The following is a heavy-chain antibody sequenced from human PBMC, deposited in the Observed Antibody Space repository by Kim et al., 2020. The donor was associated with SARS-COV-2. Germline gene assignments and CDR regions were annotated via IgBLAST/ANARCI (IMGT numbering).Heavy chain of an antibody. CDR1: GFTFGDYA. D-gene: IGHD2-2*02. Sequence: GGSLRLSCTASGFTFGDYAMSWVRQAPGKGLEWVGFIRSKAYGGTTEYAASVKGRFTISRDDSKSIAYLQMNSLKTEDTAVYYCTRRVRYCSSTSCYSVRVFDYWGQGTLVTVSS. CDR2: IRSKAYGGTT. CDR3: TRRVRYCSSTSCYSVRVFDY. V-gene: IGHV3-49*04. J-gene: IGHJ4*02.